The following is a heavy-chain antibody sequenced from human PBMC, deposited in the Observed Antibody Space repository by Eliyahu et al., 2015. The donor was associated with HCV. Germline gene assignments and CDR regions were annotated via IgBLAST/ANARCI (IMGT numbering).Heavy chain of an antibody. J-gene: IGHJ5*02. CDR2: HNGDT. CDR3: VRDFFWSANMWRDCFDP. CDR1: GYRFTDXG. D-gene: IGHD3-3*01. V-gene: IGHV1-18*01. Sequence: QVQLVQSGAEVKKPGAXVKVXCKASGYRFTDXGINTHNGDTNYAXRLQGRVTMTTDTSTTTAYMELRSLRSDDTAVFYCVRDFFWSANMWRDCFDPWGQGTLVTVSS.